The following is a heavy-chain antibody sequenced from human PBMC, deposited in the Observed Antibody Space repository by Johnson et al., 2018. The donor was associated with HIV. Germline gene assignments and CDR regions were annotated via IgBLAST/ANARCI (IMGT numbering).Heavy chain of an antibody. V-gene: IGHV3-30-3*01. J-gene: IGHJ3*02. Sequence: QVQLVESGGGVVQPGRSRRLSCAASGFTFSRYPMHWVRQSPGKGLEWVSIISFAGSNKYYTDSVKGRFTHSRDNSKNTMYLQMSSRIAEDTALYYCAKDGVLSGTNPDAFDIWGQGTMVNVSS. D-gene: IGHD1-26*01. CDR3: AKDGVLSGTNPDAFDI. CDR2: ISFAGSNK. CDR1: GFTFSRYP.